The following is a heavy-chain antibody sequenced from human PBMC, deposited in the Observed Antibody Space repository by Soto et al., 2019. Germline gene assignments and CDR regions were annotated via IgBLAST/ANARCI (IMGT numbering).Heavy chain of an antibody. CDR3: AREPNMAAAGTYYYYYMDV. CDR1: GDSVTSHY. D-gene: IGHD6-13*01. CDR2: MHHTGFT. J-gene: IGHJ6*03. V-gene: IGHV4-59*02. Sequence: SETLSLTCSFSGDSVTSHYLTWIRQSPEKGLEWIGYMHHTGFTHYNPSLKSRLTISVDTSKNQFSLKLSSVTAADTAVYYCAREPNMAAAGTYYYYYMDVWGKGTTVTVS.